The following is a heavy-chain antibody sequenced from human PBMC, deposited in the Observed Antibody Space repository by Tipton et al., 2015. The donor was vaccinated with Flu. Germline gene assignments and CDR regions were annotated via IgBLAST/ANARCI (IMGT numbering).Heavy chain of an antibody. CDR3: ATEYRGGGNLYYFDS. Sequence: GLVKPSETLSLTCTVSGGSISGYYWTWIRQPPGKGLVWIGYIYYSGSTNYNPSLKSRVTISVDTSKNQFSLKLSSVTAADTAVYYCATEYRGGGNLYYFDSWGKGPLVTVSS. CDR1: GGSISGYY. D-gene: IGHD4-23*01. V-gene: IGHV4-59*01. CDR2: IYYSGST. J-gene: IGHJ4*02.